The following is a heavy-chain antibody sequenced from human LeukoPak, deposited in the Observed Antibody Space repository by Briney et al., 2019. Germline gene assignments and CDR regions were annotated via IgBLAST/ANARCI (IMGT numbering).Heavy chain of an antibody. D-gene: IGHD4-23*01. Sequence: PGGSLRLSCAASGLAFSAYKMHWVRQAPRKGLVWVSRISTDGYTTDYADFVQGRFTASRDNTKNTWSLEMNGLRAEDTAVYYCARGRPHGNDYWGQGTLVTVSS. CDR2: ISTDGYTT. CDR3: ARGRPHGNDY. CDR1: GLAFSAYK. V-gene: IGHV3-74*01. J-gene: IGHJ4*02.